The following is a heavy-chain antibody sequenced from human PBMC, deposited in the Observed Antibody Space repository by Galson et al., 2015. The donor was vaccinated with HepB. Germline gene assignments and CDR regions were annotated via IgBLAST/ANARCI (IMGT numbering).Heavy chain of an antibody. CDR3: ASTSSPPDILTGYPNYYYYYMDV. CDR1: GGTFSSYA. D-gene: IGHD3-9*01. Sequence: SVKVSCKASGGTFSSYAISWVRQAPGQGLEWMGGIIPIFGTANYAQKFQGRVTITADESTSTAYMELSSLGSEDTAVYYCASTSSPPDILTGYPNYYYYYMDVWGKGTTVTVSS. V-gene: IGHV1-69*13. J-gene: IGHJ6*03. CDR2: IIPIFGTA.